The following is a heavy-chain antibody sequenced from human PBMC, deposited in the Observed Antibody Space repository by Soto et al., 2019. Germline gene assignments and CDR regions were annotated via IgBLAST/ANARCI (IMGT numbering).Heavy chain of an antibody. V-gene: IGHV1-18*01. CDR2: ISAYNGNT. CDR1: GYTFTSYG. Sequence: ASVKVSCKASGYTFTSYGISWVRQAPGQGLEWMGWISAYNGNTNYAQKLQGRVTMTADASTSTAYMELSSLRSDDTAVYYCARDRITYDFWSGPPYYYSGIDVWGQGTTVTVS. D-gene: IGHD3-3*01. J-gene: IGHJ6*02. CDR3: ARDRITYDFWSGPPYYYSGIDV.